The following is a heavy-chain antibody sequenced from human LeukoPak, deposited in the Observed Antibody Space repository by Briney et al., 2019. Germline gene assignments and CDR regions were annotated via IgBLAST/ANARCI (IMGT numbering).Heavy chain of an antibody. V-gene: IGHV3-7*01. CDR2: IKQDGSEK. J-gene: IGHJ6*03. D-gene: IGHD3-10*01. CDR3: ARMVRGVIILKRYYYYMDV. Sequence: GGSLRLSRAASGFTFSSYWMSWVRQAPGKGLEWVANIKQDGSEKYYVDSVKGRFTISRDNAKNSLYLQMNSLRDEDTAVYYCARMVRGVIILKRYYYYMDVWGKGTMVTVSS. CDR1: GFTFSSYW.